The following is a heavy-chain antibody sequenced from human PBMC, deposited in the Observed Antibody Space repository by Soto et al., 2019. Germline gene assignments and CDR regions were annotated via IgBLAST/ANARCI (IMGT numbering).Heavy chain of an antibody. CDR2: IDPSDSYT. V-gene: IGHV5-10-1*01. Sequence: PGESLKTSCKGSGYSFTSYWISWVRQMPGKGLEWVGRIDPSDSYTNYSPSFEGHVTNSADKSISTAYLQWSSQKAADYSMDHCARHRDYSSYFDAFDSWGQGTMVTVSS. D-gene: IGHD4-4*01. CDR1: GYSFTSYW. CDR3: ARHRDYSSYFDAFDS. J-gene: IGHJ3*02.